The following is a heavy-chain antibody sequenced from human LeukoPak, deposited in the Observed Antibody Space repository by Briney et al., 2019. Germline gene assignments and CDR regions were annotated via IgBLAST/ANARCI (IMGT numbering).Heavy chain of an antibody. CDR3: GGSGSYYRLDY. CDR1: GFTFSDYY. CDR2: ISSSGSTI. V-gene: IGHV3-11*01. D-gene: IGHD3-10*01. J-gene: IGHJ4*02. Sequence: GGSLRLSCAASGFTFSDYYMSWIRQAPGKGLEWVSYISSSGSTIYYADSVKGRFTISRDNAKNSLYLQMNSLRAEDTAVYYCGGSGSYYRLDYWGQGTLVTVSS.